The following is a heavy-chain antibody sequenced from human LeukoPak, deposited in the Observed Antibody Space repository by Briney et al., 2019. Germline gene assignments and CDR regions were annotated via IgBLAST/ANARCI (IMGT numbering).Heavy chain of an antibody. CDR1: GFTFSSYW. V-gene: IGHV3-7*01. CDR2: IKEDGSEK. J-gene: IGHJ3*02. CDR3: VRGMDI. Sequence: PGGSLRLSCAASGFTFSSYWMSWVRQAPGKGLEWVANIKEDGSEKSYVDSVMGRFTISRDNAQNSLYLQMNSLRPEDTAVYYCVRGMDIWGQGTMVTVSS.